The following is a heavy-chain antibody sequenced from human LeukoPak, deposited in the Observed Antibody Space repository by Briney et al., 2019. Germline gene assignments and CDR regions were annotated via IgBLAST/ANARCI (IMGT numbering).Heavy chain of an antibody. J-gene: IGHJ4*02. Sequence: PGGSLRLSCAASGFTFSNYGMGWVRQAPGKGLEWIASISGSGGGTVYLDSVKGRFTISRDNSKNTLYMQMNSLRADDTAIYYCTNQYSKAGSTPDYWGQGTLVTVSS. CDR3: TNQYSKAGSTPDY. D-gene: IGHD2/OR15-2a*01. V-gene: IGHV3-23*01. CDR2: ISGSGGGT. CDR1: GFTFSNYG.